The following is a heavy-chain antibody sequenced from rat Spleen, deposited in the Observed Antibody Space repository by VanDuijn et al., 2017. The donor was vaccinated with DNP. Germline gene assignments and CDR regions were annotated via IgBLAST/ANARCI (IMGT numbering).Heavy chain of an antibody. CDR2: IPSSGGFT. CDR1: RFTFNNYW. J-gene: IGHJ1*01. D-gene: IGHD1-2*01. CDR3: VRWSSSHWYFDF. V-gene: IGHV5-31*01. Sequence: EVQLVESGGDLVQPGRSLKLSCVVSRFTFNNYWMTWFRQVPGKGLEWVASIPSSGGFTYYPDSVKGRFTISRDNAKNTLYLQMTSLRSEDTATYYCVRWSSSHWYFDFWGPGTMVTVSS.